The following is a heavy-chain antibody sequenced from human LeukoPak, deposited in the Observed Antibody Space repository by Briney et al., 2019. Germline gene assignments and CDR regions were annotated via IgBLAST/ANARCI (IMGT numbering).Heavy chain of an antibody. D-gene: IGHD3-22*01. J-gene: IGHJ4*02. CDR3: ARSKADSSGYYYFDY. Sequence: PSETLSLTCTVSGGSISSSNYYWGWIRQPPGKGLEWMGSMYSSGSTYYNPSLKSRLTISVDTSKNQFSLKLSSVTAADTAVYYCARSKADSSGYYYFDYWGQGTLVTVSS. CDR2: MYSSGST. CDR1: GGSISSSNYY. V-gene: IGHV4-39*01.